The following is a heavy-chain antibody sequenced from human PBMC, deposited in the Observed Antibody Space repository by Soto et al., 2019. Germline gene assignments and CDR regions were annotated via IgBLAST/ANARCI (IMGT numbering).Heavy chain of an antibody. Sequence: GSLRLSCAASGFTFSSYAMHWVRQAPGKGLEWVALISYDGSDKDYADSVKGRFTISRDNSKNTLYLQMNSLRAEDTAVYYCAKDPRFSDYWGQGTLVTVSS. J-gene: IGHJ4*02. V-gene: IGHV3-30-3*01. CDR2: ISYDGSDK. CDR3: AKDPRFSDY. D-gene: IGHD3-10*01. CDR1: GFTFSSYA.